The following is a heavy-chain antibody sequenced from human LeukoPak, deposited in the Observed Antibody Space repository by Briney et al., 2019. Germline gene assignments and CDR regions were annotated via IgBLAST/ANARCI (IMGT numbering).Heavy chain of an antibody. CDR3: ARGRRDPIYYYYGMDV. Sequence: PGGSLRLSCAASGFTVSSSYMSWVRQAPGKGLEWVSVIYSGGSTYYADSVKGRFTISRDNSKNTLYLQMNSLRAEDTAVYYCARGRRDPIYYYYGMDVWGQGTTVTVSS. J-gene: IGHJ6*02. CDR1: GFTVSSSY. V-gene: IGHV3-53*01. CDR2: IYSGGST.